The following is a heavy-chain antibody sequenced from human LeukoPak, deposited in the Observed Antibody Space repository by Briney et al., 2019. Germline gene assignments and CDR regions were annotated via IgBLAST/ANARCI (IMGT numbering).Heavy chain of an antibody. CDR2: ISSSGSTI. CDR1: GFTFSSYE. D-gene: IGHD6-19*01. V-gene: IGHV3-48*03. CDR3: ARDSAVAGDY. J-gene: IGHJ4*02. Sequence: PGGSLRLSCAASGFTFSSYEMNWVSQAPGKGLEWVSYISSSGSTIYYADSVKGRFTISRDNAKNSLYLQMNSLRAEDTAVYYCARDSAVAGDYWGQGTLVTVSS.